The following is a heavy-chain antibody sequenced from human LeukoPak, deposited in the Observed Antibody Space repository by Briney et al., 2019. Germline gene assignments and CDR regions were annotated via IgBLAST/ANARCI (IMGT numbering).Heavy chain of an antibody. CDR2: ISHDGRNK. CDR3: ARGSSTGAFDI. Sequence: PGGSLRLSCAGSGFTFSSYAIRWLRQAPGKGLEWVTFISHDGRNKYYADSAKGRFTISRDNSMNTLYLQMNSLRTEDTAVYYCARGSSTGAFDIWGQGTMVTVSS. J-gene: IGHJ3*02. V-gene: IGHV3-30*04. D-gene: IGHD7-27*01. CDR1: GFTFSSYA.